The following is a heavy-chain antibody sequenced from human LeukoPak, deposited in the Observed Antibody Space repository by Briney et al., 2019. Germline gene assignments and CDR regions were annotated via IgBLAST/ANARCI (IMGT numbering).Heavy chain of an antibody. J-gene: IGHJ5*02. CDR2: IIPILDQA. V-gene: IGHV1-69*02. CDR1: GGTFTDYS. Sequence: SVTVSCKAPGGTFTDYSISWVRQAPGQGLEWVGRIIPILDQANYAQKFQGRVTFTADRSTTTASMELTNLKFEDTAVYFCVRSGYYYDWLDPWGQGTLVIVSS. CDR3: VRSGYYYDWLDP. D-gene: IGHD5-12*01.